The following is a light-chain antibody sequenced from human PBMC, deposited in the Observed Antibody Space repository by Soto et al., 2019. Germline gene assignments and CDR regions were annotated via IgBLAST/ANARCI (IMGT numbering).Light chain of an antibody. V-gene: IGKV3-20*01. J-gene: IGKJ1*01. CDR1: QSVSSTY. CDR2: GAS. CDR3: QQYDSSPQT. Sequence: EIVLTQSPGTLSLSPGDRATLSCRASQSVSSTYLAWYQQKPGQAPRLLIYGASSRATGIPDRFSGSGSGKDFTLTISRLEPEDFAVYYCQQYDSSPQTFGQGTKLEIK.